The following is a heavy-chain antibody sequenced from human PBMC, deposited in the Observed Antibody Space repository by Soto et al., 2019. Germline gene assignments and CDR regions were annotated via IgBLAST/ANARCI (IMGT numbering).Heavy chain of an antibody. Sequence: GESLKISCKGSGYSFAGYWITWVRQKPGKGLEWMGRIDPSDSQTYYSPSFRGHVTISVTKSITTVFLQWSSLRASDTAMYYCARQIYDSDTGPNFQYYFDSWGQGAPVTVSS. D-gene: IGHD3-22*01. CDR1: GYSFAGYW. CDR3: ARQIYDSDTGPNFQYYFDS. CDR2: IDPSDSQT. J-gene: IGHJ4*02. V-gene: IGHV5-10-1*01.